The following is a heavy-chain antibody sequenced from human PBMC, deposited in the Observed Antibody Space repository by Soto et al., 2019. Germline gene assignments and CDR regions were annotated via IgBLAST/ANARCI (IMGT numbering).Heavy chain of an antibody. CDR2: IGGNGVTT. J-gene: IGHJ4*02. Sequence: EVQLLESGGGLVQPGGSLRLSCAASGFSIGSSAWTWVRQAPGKGLDWVSTIGGNGVTTFCADSVKGRFTISRDISRNTVFLQMSSLRAEDTALYYCAKSSRYCSGGGCFYYFDYWGQGTLVTVSS. CDR1: GFSIGSSA. CDR3: AKSSRYCSGGGCFYYFDY. D-gene: IGHD2-15*01. V-gene: IGHV3-23*01.